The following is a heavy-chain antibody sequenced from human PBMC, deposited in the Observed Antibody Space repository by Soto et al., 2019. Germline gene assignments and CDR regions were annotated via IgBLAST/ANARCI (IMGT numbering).Heavy chain of an antibody. D-gene: IGHD1-26*01. J-gene: IGHJ5*02. CDR3: ARDQVVGATDWFDP. CDR2: IIPIFGTA. Sequence: SVKVSCKASGSTFSNYHFIWVRQAPGQGLEWMGGIIPIFGTANYAQKFQGRVTITADESTSTAYMELSSLRSEDTTVYYCARDQVVGATDWFDPWGQGTLVTVSS. V-gene: IGHV1-69*13. CDR1: GSTFSNYH.